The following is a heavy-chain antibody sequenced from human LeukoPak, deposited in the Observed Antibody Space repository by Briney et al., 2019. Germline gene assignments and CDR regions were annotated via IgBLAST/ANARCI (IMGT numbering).Heavy chain of an antibody. Sequence: PGGSLRLSCTASGFTFRSYSIHWVRQAPGKGLEWVANIHPDGSEKYYVGSVRGRFTISRDNAKNSLYLQMNSLRAEDTAVYYCASERPSSSWYDFWGQGTLVTVSS. D-gene: IGHD6-13*01. J-gene: IGHJ5*01. CDR2: IHPDGSEK. CDR3: ASERPSSSWYDF. CDR1: GFTFRSYS. V-gene: IGHV3-7*01.